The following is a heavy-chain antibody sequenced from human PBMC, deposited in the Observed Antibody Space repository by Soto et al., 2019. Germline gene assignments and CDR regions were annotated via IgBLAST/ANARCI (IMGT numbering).Heavy chain of an antibody. J-gene: IGHJ4*02. V-gene: IGHV1-69*01. CDR3: ARDRVIAAAGTEGFDY. D-gene: IGHD6-13*01. Sequence: QVQLVQSGAEVKKPGSSVKVSCKASGGTFSSYAISWVRQAPGQGLEWMGGIIPIFGTANYAQKFQGRVTITADESTSTAYMELSRLRSEDTAVYYCARDRVIAAAGTEGFDYWGQGTLVTVSS. CDR1: GGTFSSYA. CDR2: IIPIFGTA.